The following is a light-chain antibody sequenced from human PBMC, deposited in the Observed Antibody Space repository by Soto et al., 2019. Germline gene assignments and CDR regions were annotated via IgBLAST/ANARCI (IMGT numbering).Light chain of an antibody. Sequence: DIQMTQSPSTLSASVGDRVTITCRASQSISTYLAWFQLKPGKAPGLLIYRASSLESGVPSRFSGSGSGTEFTVTISNLQTDDFATYYCQQYDSYPYTFGQGTKLEIK. CDR3: QQYDSYPYT. J-gene: IGKJ2*01. V-gene: IGKV1-5*03. CDR2: RAS. CDR1: QSISTY.